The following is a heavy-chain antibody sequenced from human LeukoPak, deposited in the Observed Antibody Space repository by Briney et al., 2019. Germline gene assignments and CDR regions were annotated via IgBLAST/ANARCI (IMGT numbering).Heavy chain of an antibody. CDR1: GGSFSGYY. D-gene: IGHD3-10*01. CDR2: INHSGSA. Sequence: SETLSLTCAVYGGSFSGYYWSWIRQPPGKGLEWIGEINHSGSANYNPSLKSRVTISVDTSKNQFSLKLSSVTAADTAVYYCARLWFGEERIDYWGREPWSPSPQ. V-gene: IGHV4-34*01. CDR3: ARLWFGEERIDY. J-gene: IGHJ4*02.